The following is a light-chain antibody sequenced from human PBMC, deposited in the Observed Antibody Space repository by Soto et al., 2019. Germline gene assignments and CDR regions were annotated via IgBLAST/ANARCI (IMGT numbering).Light chain of an antibody. V-gene: IGKV1-5*03. CDR1: QSISTR. Sequence: DIQMTQSPSTLSASVGDIVTITCRASQSISTRLAWYQQKPGRAPNLLIYKASDLKTGVPSRFSGSGSGTEFTLSITTLQPDDFATYSCQHSGTFGQGTKVEIK. CDR2: KAS. CDR3: QHSGT. J-gene: IGKJ1*01.